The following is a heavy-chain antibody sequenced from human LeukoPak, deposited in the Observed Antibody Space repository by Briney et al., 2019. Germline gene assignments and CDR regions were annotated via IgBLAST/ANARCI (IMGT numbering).Heavy chain of an antibody. V-gene: IGHV3-33*01. D-gene: IGHD3-22*01. CDR3: ARDDYYYDSSGYYFFDY. CDR1: GFTFSSYG. J-gene: IGHJ4*02. CDR2: IWYDGSNK. Sequence: GRSLRLSCAASGFTFSSYGMHWVRQAPGKGLEWVAVIWYDGSNKYYADSVKGRFTISRDNSKNTLYLQMNSLRAEDTAVYYCARDDYYYDSSGYYFFDYWGQGTLVTVSS.